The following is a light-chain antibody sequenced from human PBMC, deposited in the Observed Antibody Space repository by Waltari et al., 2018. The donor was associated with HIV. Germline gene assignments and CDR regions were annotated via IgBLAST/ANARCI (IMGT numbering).Light chain of an antibody. Sequence: DIVMTQSPDSLAVSLGERATINCKSSQRVFYSSNNKDYLAWYQQKPAQPPKLLFYWASTRESGVPDRFGGSGSGTNFTLTINSLQAEDVAVYYCQQYYSTPVTFGGGTKVEIK. CDR2: WAS. J-gene: IGKJ4*01. V-gene: IGKV4-1*01. CDR3: QQYYSTPVT. CDR1: QRVFYSSNNKDY.